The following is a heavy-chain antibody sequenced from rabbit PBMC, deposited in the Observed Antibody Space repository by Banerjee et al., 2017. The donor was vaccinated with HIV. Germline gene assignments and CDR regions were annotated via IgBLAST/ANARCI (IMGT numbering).Heavy chain of an antibody. J-gene: IGHJ3*01. CDR1: GFSFSSGCD. D-gene: IGHD6-1*01. Sequence: QEQLEESGGDLVKPEGSLTLTCTASGFSFSSGCDMCWVRQAPGKGLEWIGCIYTGGGNTYYASWAKGRFTISKTSSTTVTLQMTSLTAADTATYFCAGGGAGYGWTRLDLWGPGTLVTVS. V-gene: IGHV1S45*01. CDR3: AGGGAGYGWTRLDL. CDR2: IYTGGGNT.